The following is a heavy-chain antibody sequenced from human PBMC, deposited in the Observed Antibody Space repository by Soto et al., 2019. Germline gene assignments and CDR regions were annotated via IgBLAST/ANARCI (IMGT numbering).Heavy chain of an antibody. J-gene: IGHJ4*02. CDR3: AKENGDYGTFDY. V-gene: IGHV3-30*18. CDR1: GFTFSSYG. Sequence: QVQLVESGGGVVQPGRSLRLSCAASGFTFSSYGMDWVRQAPSKRLEWVAVISYDGSNKYYADSVKGRFTISRDNSKNTLYLQMNSLRAEDTAVYYCAKENGDYGTFDYWGQGTLVTVSS. D-gene: IGHD4-17*01. CDR2: ISYDGSNK.